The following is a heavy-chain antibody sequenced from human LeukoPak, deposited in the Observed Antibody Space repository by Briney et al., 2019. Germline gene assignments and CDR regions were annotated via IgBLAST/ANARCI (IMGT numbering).Heavy chain of an antibody. CDR1: GGSISSSSYY. V-gene: IGHV4-39*01. CDR3: ARRYYYDIR. CDR2: IYYSGST. Sequence: SEALSLTCTVSGGSISSSSYYWGWIRQPPGKGLEWIGSIYYSGSTYYNPSLKSRVTISVDTSKNQFSLKLSSVTAADTAVYYCARRYYYDIRWGQGTLVTVSS. J-gene: IGHJ4*02. D-gene: IGHD3-22*01.